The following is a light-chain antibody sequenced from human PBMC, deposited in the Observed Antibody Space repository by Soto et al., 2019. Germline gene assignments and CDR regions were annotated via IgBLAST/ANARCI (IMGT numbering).Light chain of an antibody. J-gene: IGKJ5*01. CDR2: GAS. CDR3: QQCGSSPPVT. V-gene: IGKV3-20*01. Sequence: EIVLTQSPGTLSLSPGERATLSCRASQSVSSSYLAWYQQKPGRAPRLLIYGASGSATGIPDRFSGSGSGTDFSLTISRLEPEDFAVYYCQQCGSSPPVTFGQGTRLEIK. CDR1: QSVSSSY.